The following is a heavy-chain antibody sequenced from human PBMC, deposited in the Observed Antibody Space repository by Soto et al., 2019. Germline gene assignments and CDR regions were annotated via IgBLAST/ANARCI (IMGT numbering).Heavy chain of an antibody. D-gene: IGHD4-17*01. Sequence: EVQLVESGGGLVQPGGSLRLSCAASGFIFSSSWMSWVRQAPGKGLEWVANIKKDGSEKYYVDSVKGRFTISRDNAKNSLYLQMNSRRAEDTAVYYCARAYYGDYAWGQGTLVTVSS. CDR3: ARAYYGDYA. CDR2: IKKDGSEK. V-gene: IGHV3-7*04. J-gene: IGHJ5*02. CDR1: GFIFSSSW.